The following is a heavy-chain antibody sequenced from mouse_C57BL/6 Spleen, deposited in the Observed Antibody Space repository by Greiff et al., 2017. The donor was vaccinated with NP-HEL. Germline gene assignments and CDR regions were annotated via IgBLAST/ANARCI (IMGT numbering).Heavy chain of an antibody. CDR1: GFTFSSYA. CDR3: ARDGPLHYFDY. Sequence: DVKLVESGGGLVKPGGSLKLSCAASGFTFSSYAMSWVRQTPEKRLEWVATISDGGSYTYYPDNVKGRFTISRDNAKNNLYLQMSHLKSEDTAMYYCARDGPLHYFDYWGQGTTLTVSS. D-gene: IGHD6-1*01. V-gene: IGHV5-4*01. J-gene: IGHJ2*01. CDR2: ISDGGSYT.